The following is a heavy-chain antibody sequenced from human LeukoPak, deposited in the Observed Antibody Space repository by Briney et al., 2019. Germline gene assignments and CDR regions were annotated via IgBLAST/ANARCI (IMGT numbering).Heavy chain of an antibody. V-gene: IGHV3-21*04. CDR2: ISTSSSYI. D-gene: IGHD5-18*01. CDR1: GFTFSTYS. J-gene: IGHJ4*02. Sequence: GGSLRLSCAASGFTFSTYSMNWVRQAPGKGLEWVSSISTSSSYINYADSVKGRFTISRDNAKNSLYLQMNSLRAEDTAVYYCARGEKLYIYGLDYWGQGTLVTVSS. CDR3: ARGEKLYIYGLDY.